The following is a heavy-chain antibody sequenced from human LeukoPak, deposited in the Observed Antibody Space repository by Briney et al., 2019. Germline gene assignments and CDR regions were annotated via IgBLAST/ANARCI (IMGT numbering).Heavy chain of an antibody. D-gene: IGHD3-22*01. J-gene: IGHJ4*02. Sequence: GGSLMLFCSASGLTFRSYAMSWVRQAPGEGLEWVSAISGSGGSTYYADSVKGRFTISRDNSKNTLYLQMNSLRAEDTAVYYCAKDPTTSSHYYDSEGYWGQGTLVTVSS. V-gene: IGHV3-23*01. CDR2: ISGSGGST. CDR3: AKDPTTSSHYYDSEGY. CDR1: GLTFRSYA.